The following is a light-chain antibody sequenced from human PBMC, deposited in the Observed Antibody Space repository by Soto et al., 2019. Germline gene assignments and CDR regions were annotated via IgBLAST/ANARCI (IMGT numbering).Light chain of an antibody. V-gene: IGKV1-5*03. CDR1: QSISSW. Sequence: DIQMTQSPSTLSASVGDRVTITCRASQSISSWLAWYQQKPGKAPKLLIYKASSLESGVPSRFSGSGSGTEFTLTISSLQPXXXATYYCQQYNSYWTFGQGTKVEIK. J-gene: IGKJ1*01. CDR3: QQYNSYWT. CDR2: KAS.